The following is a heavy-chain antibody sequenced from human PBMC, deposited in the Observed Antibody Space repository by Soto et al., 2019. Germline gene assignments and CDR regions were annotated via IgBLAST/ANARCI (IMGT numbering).Heavy chain of an antibody. D-gene: IGHD3-22*01. V-gene: IGHV1-18*01. Sequence: ASGKVSCKASGYTFTSYGISWVRQAPGQGLEWMGWISAYNGNTNYAQKLQGRVTMTTDTSTSTAYIELRSLRSDDTAVYYCARDYRAEYYYDSSGYYLYFQHWGQGTLVTVSS. CDR3: ARDYRAEYYYDSSGYYLYFQH. CDR1: GYTFTSYG. CDR2: ISAYNGNT. J-gene: IGHJ1*01.